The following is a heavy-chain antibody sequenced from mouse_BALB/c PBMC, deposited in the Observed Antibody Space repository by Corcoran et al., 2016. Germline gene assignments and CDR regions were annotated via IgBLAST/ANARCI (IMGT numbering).Heavy chain of an antibody. CDR2: INPYNDGT. J-gene: IGHJ1*01. D-gene: IGHD1-1*01. Sequence: EVQLQQSGPELIKPGASVKMSCKASGYTFTSYVMHWVRQKPGQGLEWIGYINPYNDGTKYNEKFKGKATLTSDKSSSTAYMELSSLTSEDSAVYYCARSYYGSSYGYFDVWGAGTTVTVSA. CDR1: GYTFTSYV. V-gene: IGHV1S136*01. CDR3: ARSYYGSSYGYFDV.